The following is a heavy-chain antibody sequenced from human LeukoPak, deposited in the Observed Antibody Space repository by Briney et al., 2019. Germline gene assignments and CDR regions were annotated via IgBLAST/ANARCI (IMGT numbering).Heavy chain of an antibody. CDR2: LYTSGST. D-gene: IGHD4-17*01. J-gene: IGHJ4*02. Sequence: SVTLSLTCFVTGGSISYYYWSWIRQPAGKGLEWIGRLYTSGSTDYSPSLKSRVTMSVDTSKNQFSLKLRSVTAADTAVYYCARGAVTTLFDYWGRGTLVTVSS. V-gene: IGHV4-4*07. CDR1: GGSISYYY. CDR3: ARGAVTTLFDY.